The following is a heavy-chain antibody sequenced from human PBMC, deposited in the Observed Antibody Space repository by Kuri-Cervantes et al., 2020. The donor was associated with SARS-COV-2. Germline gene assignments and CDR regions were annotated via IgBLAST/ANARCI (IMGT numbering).Heavy chain of an antibody. CDR2: FIPMLGLT. CDR3: ARAATYYDTNGYWY. J-gene: IGHJ4*02. CDR1: GGTLRSYA. V-gene: IGHV1-69*04. Sequence: SVKVSCKVSGGTLRSYAITWVRQAPGQGLEWMGRFIPMLGLTNYAPKFRDRVTISADKSTGTAYLELTSLRPDDTAVYYCARAATYYDTNGYWYWGQGTLVTVSS. D-gene: IGHD3-22*01.